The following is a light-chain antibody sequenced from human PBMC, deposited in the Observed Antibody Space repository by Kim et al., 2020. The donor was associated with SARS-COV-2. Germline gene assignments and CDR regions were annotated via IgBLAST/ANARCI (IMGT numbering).Light chain of an antibody. V-gene: IGKV3-15*01. J-gene: IGKJ4*01. CDR3: QHFDNRVT. CDR2: GPS. CDR1: QTISTN. Sequence: MVMTQSTATLSVSPGERATLSCTTSQTISTNFAWYQQKPGQAPRLLIYGPSTRATGIPARFSGSGSGTEFTLTITNLQSEDSAVYYCQHFDNRVTFGGGTKVDIK.